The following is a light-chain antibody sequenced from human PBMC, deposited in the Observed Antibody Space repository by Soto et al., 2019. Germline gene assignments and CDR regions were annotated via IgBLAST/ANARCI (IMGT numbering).Light chain of an antibody. V-gene: IGLV1-44*01. CDR3: AAWDGTLNGVL. CDR1: SSDIGSNT. Sequence: QSALTQPPSASGTPGQRVTISCSGGSSDIGSNTVNWYQQVPGTAPKLLIYNNNQLPSGVPDRFSGSRSGTSASLAISGLQSEDEGDYYCAAWDGTLNGVLFGGGTKVTVL. CDR2: NNN. J-gene: IGLJ2*01.